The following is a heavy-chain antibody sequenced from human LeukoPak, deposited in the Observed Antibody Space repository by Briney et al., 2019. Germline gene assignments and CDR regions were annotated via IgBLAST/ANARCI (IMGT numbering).Heavy chain of an antibody. CDR3: ARERGSGSAVFDY. D-gene: IGHD1-26*01. V-gene: IGHV3-11*01. Sequence: GGSLRLSCAASGFTFSDYYMIWIRQAPGKGLEWVSYISSSGSTIYYADSVKGRFTISRDNAKNSLYLQMNSLRAEDTAVYYCARERGSGSAVFDYWGQGTLVTVSS. CDR2: ISSSGSTI. CDR1: GFTFSDYY. J-gene: IGHJ4*02.